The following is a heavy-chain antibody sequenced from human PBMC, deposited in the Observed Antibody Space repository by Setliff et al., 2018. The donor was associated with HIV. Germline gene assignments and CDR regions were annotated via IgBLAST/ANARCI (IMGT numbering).Heavy chain of an antibody. D-gene: IGHD6-13*01. Sequence: SATLSLTCTVSRGSLHSDYWSWIRQPPGKGLEWMGYIYYSGSTNCNPSLKSRVTMSIDTSRNQCSLKLTSVTAADTAVYYCARTTALFPGMAAAQPWYYYDYMDVWGKGTTVTVSS. V-gene: IGHV4-59*08. CDR3: ARTTALFPGMAAAQPWYYYDYMDV. J-gene: IGHJ6*03. CDR1: RGSLHSDY. CDR2: IYYSGST.